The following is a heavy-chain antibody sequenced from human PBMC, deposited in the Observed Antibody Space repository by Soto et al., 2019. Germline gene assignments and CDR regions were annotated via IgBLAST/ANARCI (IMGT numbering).Heavy chain of an antibody. CDR1: SGSIGTYF. J-gene: IGHJ3*02. CDR3: ARGRGGTYDAFDI. D-gene: IGHD1-26*01. Sequence: QVQLRESGPGLVKPSETLSLTCTVSSGSIGTYFWSWIRQPPGKGLEWIGYIYYSGTTNYNPSLKSRVTVFLDTSKNQFSLRLSSVTAADTDVYYCARGRGGTYDAFDIWGQGKLVTVSS. CDR2: IYYSGTT. V-gene: IGHV4-59*01.